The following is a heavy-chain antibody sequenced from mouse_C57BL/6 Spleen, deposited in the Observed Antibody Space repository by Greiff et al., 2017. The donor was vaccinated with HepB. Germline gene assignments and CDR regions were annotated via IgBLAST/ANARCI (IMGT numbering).Heavy chain of an antibody. Sequence: VQLQQPGAELVRPGSSVKLSCKASGYTFSSYWMNWVKQRLIQGLEWIGNIDPSDSETHYNQKFKDKATLTVNKSSRPAYMQLPSLTSEVSAFYKCTIGYYGSPPVACWGKATRVTVSA. J-gene: IGHJ3*01. CDR1: GYTFSSYW. CDR2: IDPSDSET. CDR3: TIGYYGSPPVAC. D-gene: IGHD1-1*01. V-gene: IGHV1-52*01.